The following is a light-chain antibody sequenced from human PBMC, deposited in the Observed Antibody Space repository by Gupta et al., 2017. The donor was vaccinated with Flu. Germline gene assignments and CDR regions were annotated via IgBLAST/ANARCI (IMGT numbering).Light chain of an antibody. CDR3: AAWDDSLSVV. CDR1: RPNIGSNY. CDR2: RNN. J-gene: IGLJ3*02. V-gene: IGLV1-47*01. Sequence: SVLTPPPSASGAPGQRVTISCYGSRPNIGSNYVYWCQQRPGAAPKLLIYRNNQRPSGVPDRFSGSKSGTSASLAISGLRSDDEADYYCAAWDDSLSVVFGGGTKLTVL.